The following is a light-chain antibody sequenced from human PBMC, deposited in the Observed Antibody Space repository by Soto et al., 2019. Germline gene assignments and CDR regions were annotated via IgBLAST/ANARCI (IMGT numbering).Light chain of an antibody. V-gene: IGLV2-8*01. CDR1: SSDVGGYNY. CDR2: EVS. CDR3: SSYAGSNHLV. J-gene: IGLJ3*02. Sequence: QSALTQPPSASGSPGQSVTISCTGTSSDVGGYNYVSWYQQHPGKAPKLMNYEVSKRPSGVPDRFSGYKSGNTASLTVSGLQAEDEADYYCSSYAGSNHLVFGGGTKLTVL.